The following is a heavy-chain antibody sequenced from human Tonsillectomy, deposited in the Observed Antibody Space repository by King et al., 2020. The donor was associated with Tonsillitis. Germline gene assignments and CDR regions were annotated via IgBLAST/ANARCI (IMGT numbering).Heavy chain of an antibody. CDR1: GFSFSRHA. V-gene: IGHV3-30*01. CDR2: ISYYVSKT. CDR3: ARGNSGRSYAFDI. J-gene: IGHJ3*02. Sequence: VQLVESGGGVVQPGKSLRLSCAASGFSFSRHAMHWVRQAPGKGLEWVAVISYYVSKTYYADSVKGRFTIPRDNSKNTLSLQMNSLRAEDTAVYYCARGNSGRSYAFDIWGQGTMVTVSS. D-gene: IGHD1-26*01.